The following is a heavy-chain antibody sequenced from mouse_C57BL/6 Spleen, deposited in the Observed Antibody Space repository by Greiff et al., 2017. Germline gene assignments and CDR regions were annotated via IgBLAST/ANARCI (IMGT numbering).Heavy chain of an antibody. CDR1: GFSLTSYG. D-gene: IGHD1-1*01. Sequence: VQLQQSGPGLVQPSQSLSITCTVSGFSLTSYGVHWVRQSPGKGLEWLGVIWSGGSTDYNAAFISRLSISKDNSKSQVFFKMNSLLADDTAIYYWARSRTTVRNYYAMDYWGQGTSVTVSS. CDR2: IWSGGST. CDR3: ARSRTTVRNYYAMDY. J-gene: IGHJ4*01. V-gene: IGHV2-2*01.